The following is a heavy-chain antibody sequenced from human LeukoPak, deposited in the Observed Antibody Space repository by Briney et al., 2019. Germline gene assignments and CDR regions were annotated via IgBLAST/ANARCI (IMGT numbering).Heavy chain of an antibody. J-gene: IGHJ3*02. CDR3: ARELQGDNSGTFDAFDI. D-gene: IGHD6-19*01. CDR2: INPNSGGT. Sequence: ASVKVSCKASGYTFTGYYMHWVRQAPGQGLEWMGWINPNSGGTNYAQKFQGRVTMTRDTSISTAYMELSRLRSDDTAVYYCARELQGDNSGTFDAFDIWGQGTMVTVSS. V-gene: IGHV1-2*02. CDR1: GYTFTGYY.